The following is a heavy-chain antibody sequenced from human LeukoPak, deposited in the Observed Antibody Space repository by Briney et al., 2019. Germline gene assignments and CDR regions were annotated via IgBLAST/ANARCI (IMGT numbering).Heavy chain of an antibody. D-gene: IGHD2-2*01. CDR3: AKDRGSGYCSSTSCSNWFDP. J-gene: IGHJ5*02. Sequence: GGSLRLSCAASGFTFSPYGMHWVRQAPGKGLEWVAVISYDGSNKYYADSVKGRFTISRDNSKNALYLQMNSLRAEDTAVYYCAKDRGSGYCSSTSCSNWFDPWGQGTLVTVSS. CDR2: ISYDGSNK. V-gene: IGHV3-30*18. CDR1: GFTFSPYG.